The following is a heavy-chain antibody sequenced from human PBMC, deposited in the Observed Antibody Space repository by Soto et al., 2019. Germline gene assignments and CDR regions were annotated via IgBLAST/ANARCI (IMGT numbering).Heavy chain of an antibody. CDR1: GGSISSGGYY. D-gene: IGHD3-10*01. CDR2: IHHSGST. V-gene: IGHV4-31*01. Sequence: QVQLQESGPGLVKASQTLSLTCNVSGGSISSGGYYWTWIRQHPGKGLEWIGNIHHSGSTFYNPXLXSXXARSVDTSKNQFSLKLSSVTAADTAVYFCVRGVLSWGQGTLVTVSS. J-gene: IGHJ1*01. CDR3: VRGVLS.